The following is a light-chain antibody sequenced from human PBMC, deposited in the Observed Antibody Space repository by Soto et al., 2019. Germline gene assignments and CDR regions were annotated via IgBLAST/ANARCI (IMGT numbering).Light chain of an antibody. Sequence: ALKRPLSGTGSPGESLTIFCNGTSSDVGGYNYVSWYQQHPGKAPKLMIYEVSKRPSGVPDRFSGSKSGNTASLTVSGLQAEDEADYYCSSYAGNKNVFGTGTKVTVL. J-gene: IGLJ1*01. CDR1: SSDVGGYNY. CDR3: SSYAGNKNV. V-gene: IGLV2-8*01. CDR2: EVS.